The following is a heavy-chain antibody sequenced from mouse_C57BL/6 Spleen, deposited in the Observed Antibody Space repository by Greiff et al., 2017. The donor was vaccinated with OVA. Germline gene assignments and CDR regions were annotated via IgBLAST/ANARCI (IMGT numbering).Heavy chain of an antibody. CDR3: AIGTRVLGFYWYFDV. Sequence: QVQLQQPGAELVKPGASVKVSCKASGYTFTSYWMHWVKQRPGQGLEWIGRIHPSDGDTNYNQKFKGKATLTVDKSSSTAYMQLSSLTSEDSAVYSCAIGTRVLGFYWYFDVWSKGTTVTVSA. V-gene: IGHV1-74*01. J-gene: IGHJ1*03. CDR1: GYTFTSYW. CDR2: IHPSDGDT. D-gene: IGHD1-1*01.